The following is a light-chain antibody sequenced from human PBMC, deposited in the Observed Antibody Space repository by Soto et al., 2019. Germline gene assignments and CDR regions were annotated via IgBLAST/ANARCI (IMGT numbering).Light chain of an antibody. Sequence: EIVLTQSPGTLSLSLGERATLSCRASQSVGNNFLAWYQQKPGQAPRLLVYNPSTRATGIPDWFSGSGSGTDFTLTISRLEPEDFAVYYCHQYAYSPQTFGQGTRLEIK. V-gene: IGKV3-20*01. CDR2: NPS. CDR1: QSVGNNF. CDR3: HQYAYSPQT. J-gene: IGKJ5*01.